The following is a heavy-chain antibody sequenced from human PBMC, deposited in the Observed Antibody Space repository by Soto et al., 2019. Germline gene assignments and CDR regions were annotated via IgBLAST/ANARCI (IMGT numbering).Heavy chain of an antibody. V-gene: IGHV1-69*13. Sequence: ASVKVSCKASGGTFSSYAISWVRQAPGQGLEWMGGIIPIFGTANYAQKFRGRVTITADESTSTAYMELSSLRSEDTAVYYCARDYYGSGSYRYYGMDVWGQGTTVTVSS. J-gene: IGHJ6*02. CDR1: GGTFSSYA. CDR2: IIPIFGTA. D-gene: IGHD3-10*01. CDR3: ARDYYGSGSYRYYGMDV.